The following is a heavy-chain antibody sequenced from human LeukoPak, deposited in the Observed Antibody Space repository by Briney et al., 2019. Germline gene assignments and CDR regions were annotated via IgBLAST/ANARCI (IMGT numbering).Heavy chain of an antibody. CDR2: IYYSGTT. J-gene: IGHJ4*02. CDR1: GGSISSSSYY. V-gene: IGHV4-39*01. CDR3: ARLPTSAYFHY. D-gene: IGHD2-15*01. Sequence: PSETLSLTCTVYGGSISSSSYYWGWIRQPPGKGLEWIGTIYYSGTTYYNPSLKSRVTISLDTSENQFSLKLSSVTAADTAVFYCARLPTSAYFHYWGQGTLVAVSS.